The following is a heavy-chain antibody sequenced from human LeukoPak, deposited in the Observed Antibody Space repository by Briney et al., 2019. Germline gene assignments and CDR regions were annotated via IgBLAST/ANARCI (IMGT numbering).Heavy chain of an antibody. D-gene: IGHD3-10*01. J-gene: IGHJ4*02. CDR1: GYTFTGYY. Sequence: GASVKVSCKASGYTFTGYYMHWVRQAPGQGLEWMGWINPNSGGTNYAQKFQGRVTMTRDTSISTAYMELSMLRSDDTAVYYCARGFHPLWFGELLIDYWGQGTLVTVSS. CDR3: ARGFHPLWFGELLIDY. CDR2: INPNSGGT. V-gene: IGHV1-2*02.